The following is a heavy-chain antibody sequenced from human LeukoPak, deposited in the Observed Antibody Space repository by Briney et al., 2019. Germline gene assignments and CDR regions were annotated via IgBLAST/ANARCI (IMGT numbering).Heavy chain of an antibody. CDR1: GFPFSSRW. Sequence: GGSLRLSCTSSGFPFSSRWMHWVRQVPGKGLEWVSAISGSGGSTYYADSVKGRFTISRDNSKNTLYLQMNSLRAEDTAVYYCAKTQRYSSRPYDYWGQGTLVTVSS. CDR3: AKTQRYSSRPYDY. J-gene: IGHJ4*02. V-gene: IGHV3-23*01. CDR2: ISGSGGST. D-gene: IGHD6-19*01.